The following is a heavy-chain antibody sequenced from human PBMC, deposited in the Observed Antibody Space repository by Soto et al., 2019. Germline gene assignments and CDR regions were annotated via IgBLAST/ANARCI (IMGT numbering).Heavy chain of an antibody. CDR1: GYTFTGHY. V-gene: IGHV1-2*02. CDR2: IGPNSGVT. D-gene: IGHD3-16*01. CDR3: SREGELVAAAPDF. J-gene: IGHJ4*02. Sequence: QVQLVQSGAEVKKPGASVKVSCKASGYTFTGHYMHWVRQAPGGGLEWMGWIGPNSGVTNYAQKFQGRVSMTRDTYPSTGYVELTRLTSDDKAVYFCSREGELVAAAPDFWGQGTLVTVSS.